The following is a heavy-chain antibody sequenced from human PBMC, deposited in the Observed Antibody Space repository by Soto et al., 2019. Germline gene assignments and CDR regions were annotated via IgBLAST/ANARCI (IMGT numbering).Heavy chain of an antibody. J-gene: IGHJ6*02. Sequence: SVKVSCKASGGSLSNYGISWVRQAPGQGLEWMGGIIPVFGTANYAQKFQGRVTITADESTSIVYMDVTSLKSEDTAVYYCARGGATKIVVTTYYAMDVWGQGTTVTVSS. CDR1: GGSLSNYG. V-gene: IGHV1-69*13. CDR3: ARGGATKIVVTTYYAMDV. CDR2: IIPVFGTA. D-gene: IGHD3-9*01.